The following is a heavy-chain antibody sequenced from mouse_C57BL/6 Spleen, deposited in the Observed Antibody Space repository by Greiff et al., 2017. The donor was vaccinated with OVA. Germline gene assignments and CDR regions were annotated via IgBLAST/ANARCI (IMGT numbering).Heavy chain of an antibody. Sequence: VQLQQSGPELVKPGASVKISCKASGYAFSSSWMNWVKQRPGKGLEWIGRIYPGDGDTNYNGKFKGKATLTADKSSSTAYMQLSSLTSEDSAVYFCARYDYGDYFDYWGQGTTLTVAS. D-gene: IGHD2-4*01. CDR1: GYAFSSSW. V-gene: IGHV1-82*01. CDR3: ARYDYGDYFDY. CDR2: IYPGDGDT. J-gene: IGHJ2*01.